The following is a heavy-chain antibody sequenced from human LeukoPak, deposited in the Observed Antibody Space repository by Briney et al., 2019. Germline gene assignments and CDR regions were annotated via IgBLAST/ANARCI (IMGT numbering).Heavy chain of an antibody. V-gene: IGHV4-39*01. D-gene: IGHD3-16*02. CDR2: IYYSGST. Sequence: SETLSLTCTVSGDSISSSSYYWGWIRQAPGKGLEWIGSIYYSGSTYYKPSLKSRVIISVDPSKNHFSLKLSSVTAADAAVYYCARHYRRAFDIWGQGTMVTVSS. CDR1: GDSISSSSYY. CDR3: ARHYRRAFDI. J-gene: IGHJ3*02.